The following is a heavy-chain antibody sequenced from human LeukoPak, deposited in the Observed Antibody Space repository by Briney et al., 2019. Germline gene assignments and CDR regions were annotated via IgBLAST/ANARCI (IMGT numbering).Heavy chain of an antibody. V-gene: IGHV3-9*01. CDR2: ISWNSGSI. CDR3: AKTSKEVTTLFDS. CDR1: GFTFDDYA. J-gene: IGHJ4*02. D-gene: IGHD3-22*01. Sequence: GRSLRLSCAASGFTFDDYAMHWVRQVPGKGLEWVSGISWNSGSIGYADSVKGRFTISRDNAKNSVHLQMNSLRAEDTALYYCAKTSKEVTTLFDSWGQGTLVTVSS.